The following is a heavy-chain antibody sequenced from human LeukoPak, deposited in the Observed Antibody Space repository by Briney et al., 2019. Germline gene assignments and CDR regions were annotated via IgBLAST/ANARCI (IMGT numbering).Heavy chain of an antibody. J-gene: IGHJ4*02. V-gene: IGHV3-30*03. CDR3: ARDRLLYLDY. Sequence: PGGSLRLSCAASGFTFSSYGMHWVRQAPGKGLEWVAVISYDGSNKYYADSVKGRFTISRDNSKNTLYLQMNSLRVEDTAVYFCARDRLLYLDYWGQGTPVTVSS. CDR2: ISYDGSNK. D-gene: IGHD2-21*02. CDR1: GFTFSSYG.